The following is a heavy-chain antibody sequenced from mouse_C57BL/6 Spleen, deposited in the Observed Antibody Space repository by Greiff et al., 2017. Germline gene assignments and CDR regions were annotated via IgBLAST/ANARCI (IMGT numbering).Heavy chain of an antibody. D-gene: IGHD2-4*01. Sequence: VQLQQSGPGLVKPSQSLSLTCSVTGYSITSGYYWNWIRQFPGNKLEWMGYISYDGSNNYNPSLKNRISITRDTSKNQFFLKLNSVTTEDTATYYCASYDYGYWYFDVWGTGTTVTVSS. CDR2: ISYDGSN. V-gene: IGHV3-6*01. J-gene: IGHJ1*03. CDR3: ASYDYGYWYFDV. CDR1: GYSITSGYY.